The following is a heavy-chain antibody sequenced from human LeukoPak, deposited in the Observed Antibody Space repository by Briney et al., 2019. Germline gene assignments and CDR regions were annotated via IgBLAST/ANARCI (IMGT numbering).Heavy chain of an antibody. V-gene: IGHV3-30*04. CDR3: ARDRVRSVVVPAAPQDY. J-gene: IGHJ4*02. CDR1: GFTFSSYA. Sequence: PGRSLRLSCAASGFTFSSYAMHWVRQAPGQGLEWVAVISYDGSNIYYADSVKGRFTISRDNSKNTLYLQMNSLRDADPAVYYCARDRVRSVVVPAAPQDYWGQGTLVTVSS. CDR2: ISYDGSNI. D-gene: IGHD2-2*01.